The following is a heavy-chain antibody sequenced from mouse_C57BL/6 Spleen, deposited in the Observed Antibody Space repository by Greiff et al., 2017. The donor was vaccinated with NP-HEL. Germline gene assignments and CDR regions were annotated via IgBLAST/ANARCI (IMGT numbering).Heavy chain of an antibody. CDR1: GYAFTNYL. CDR3: ARFYYYGSRDY. CDR2: INPGSGGT. V-gene: IGHV1-54*01. J-gene: IGHJ2*01. Sequence: QVQLQQSGAELVRPGTSVKVSCKASGYAFTNYLIEWVKQRPGQGLAWIGVINPGSGGTNYNEKFKGKATLTADKSSSTAYMQLSSLTSEDSAVYFCARFYYYGSRDYWGQGTTLTVSS. D-gene: IGHD1-1*01.